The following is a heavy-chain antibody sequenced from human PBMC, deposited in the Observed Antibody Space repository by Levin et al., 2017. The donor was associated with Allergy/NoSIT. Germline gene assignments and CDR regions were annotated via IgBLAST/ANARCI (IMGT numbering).Heavy chain of an antibody. CDR2: INHSGST. V-gene: IGHV4-34*01. J-gene: IGHJ4*02. Sequence: SETLSLTCAVYGGSFSGYYWSWIRQPPGKGLEWIGEINHSGSTNYNPSLKSRVTISVDTSKNQFSLKLSSVTAADTAVYYCARPWALYCSSTSCPFGYWGQGTLVTVSS. D-gene: IGHD2-2*01. CDR1: GGSFSGYY. CDR3: ARPWALYCSSTSCPFGY.